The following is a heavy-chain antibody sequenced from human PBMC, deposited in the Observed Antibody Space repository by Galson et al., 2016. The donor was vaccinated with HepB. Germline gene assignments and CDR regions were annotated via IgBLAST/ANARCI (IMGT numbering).Heavy chain of an antibody. CDR3: ARTHYDCSNNNCYLPDYYYYGMDV. J-gene: IGHJ6*02. CDR1: GGTFSSYA. CDR2: IIPIFGTT. V-gene: IGHV1-69*06. Sequence: SVKVSCKASGGTFSSYAISWVRQAPGQGLEWMGGIIPIFGTTNYAQKFQGRVTITADKSTSTAYMELTSLRSEDTAVYYCARTHYDCSNNNCYLPDYYYYGMDVWAKAPRSPSP. D-gene: IGHD2-2*01.